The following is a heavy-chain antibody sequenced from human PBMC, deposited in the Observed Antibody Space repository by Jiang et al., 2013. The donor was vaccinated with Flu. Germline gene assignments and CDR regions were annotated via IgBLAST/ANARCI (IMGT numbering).Heavy chain of an antibody. Sequence: LLKPSETLSLTCTVSGGSISSSSYYWGWIRQPPGKGLEWIGSIYYSGSTYYNPSLKSRVTISVDTSKNQFSLKLSSVTAADTAVYYCAREPRREYYDPWGQGTLVTVSS. J-gene: IGHJ4*02. D-gene: IGHD3-22*01. CDR1: GGSISSSSYY. V-gene: IGHV4-39*02. CDR2: IYYSGST. CDR3: AREPRREYYDP.